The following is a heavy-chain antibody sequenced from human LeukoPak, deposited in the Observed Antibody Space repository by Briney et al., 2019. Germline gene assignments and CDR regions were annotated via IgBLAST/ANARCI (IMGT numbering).Heavy chain of an antibody. V-gene: IGHV1-2*02. CDR2: INPNSGGT. Sequence: ASVKVSCKASGHTLTGYYMHWVRQAPGQGLEWMGWINPNSGGTNYAQKFQGRVTMTRDTSISTAYMELSRLRSDDTAVYYCARGLRGSPAFDYWGQGTLVTVSS. D-gene: IGHD2-2*01. J-gene: IGHJ4*02. CDR1: GHTLTGYY. CDR3: ARGLRGSPAFDY.